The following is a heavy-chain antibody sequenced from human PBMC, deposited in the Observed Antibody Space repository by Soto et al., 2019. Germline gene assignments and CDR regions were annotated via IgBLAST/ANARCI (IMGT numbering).Heavy chain of an antibody. CDR1: GFTFSSYS. CDR2: ISSSSSYI. CDR3: ARVHSSSYYYYYYGMDV. V-gene: IGHV3-21*01. Sequence: GGSLRLSCAASGFTFSSYSMNWVRQAPGKGLEWVSSISSSSSYIYYADSVKGRFTISRDNAKNSLYLQMNSLRAEDTAVYYCARVHSSSYYYYYYGMDVWGQGTTDTVSS. J-gene: IGHJ6*02. D-gene: IGHD6-6*01.